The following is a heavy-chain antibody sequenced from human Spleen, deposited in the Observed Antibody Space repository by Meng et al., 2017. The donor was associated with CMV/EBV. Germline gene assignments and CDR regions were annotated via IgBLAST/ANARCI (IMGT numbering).Heavy chain of an antibody. V-gene: IGHV3-73*01. CDR2: IRSKANSYAT. CDR1: GFTFSGSA. J-gene: IGHJ5*02. D-gene: IGHD3-10*02. Sequence: GESLKISCAASGFTFSGSAMHWVRQASGKGLEWVGRIRSKANSYATEYAASVKGRFTISRDDSKNTAYLQMNSLKTEDTAVYYCTRSQTMYSWFDPWGQGTLVTVSS. CDR3: TRSQTMYSWFDP.